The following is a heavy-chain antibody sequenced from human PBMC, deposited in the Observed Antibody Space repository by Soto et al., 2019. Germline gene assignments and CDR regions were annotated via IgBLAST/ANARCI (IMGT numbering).Heavy chain of an antibody. D-gene: IGHD3-16*01. CDR3: ARRLERSGPYYLDS. CDR2: MNPYTGNT. Sequence: QVQLVQSGSEVKKPGASVKVSCKASGYTFATYDFAWVRQATGQGLEWMGWMNPYTGNTGYAQAFRGRLTMTRNTSITTAYMELSSLTFGDTAVYFCARRLERSGPYYLDSWGQGTLVTVSS. V-gene: IGHV1-8*01. J-gene: IGHJ4*02. CDR1: GYTFATYD.